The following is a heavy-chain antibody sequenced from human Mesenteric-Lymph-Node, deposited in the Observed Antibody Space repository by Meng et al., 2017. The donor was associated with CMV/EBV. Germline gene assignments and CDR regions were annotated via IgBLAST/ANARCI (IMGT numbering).Heavy chain of an antibody. CDR2: INGDGLNT. V-gene: IGHV3-74*01. CDR3: ARSSGSYSFNAFDI. CDR1: GFTFSSHW. D-gene: IGHD1-26*01. J-gene: IGHJ3*02. Sequence: GESLKISCAASGFTFSSHWMHWVRQAPGKGLVWVSRINGDGLNTTYADSVKGRFTISRDTAKNTVHLQMNSLRAEDTAVYYCARSSGSYSFNAFDIWGQGTMVTVSS.